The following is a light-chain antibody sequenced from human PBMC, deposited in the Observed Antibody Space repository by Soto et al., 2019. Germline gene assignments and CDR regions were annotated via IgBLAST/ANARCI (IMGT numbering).Light chain of an antibody. J-gene: IGLJ2*01. CDR2: EVS. CDR1: SSDVGNYNF. CDR3: CSYAGSRV. V-gene: IGLV2-23*02. Sequence: QSVLTQPASVSGSPGQSITVSCTGTSSDVGNYNFVSWYQQHPGKAPKLMIYEVSKRPSGVSNRFSGSKSGNTASLTISGLQAEDEADYYCCSYAGSRVFGGGTKVTVL.